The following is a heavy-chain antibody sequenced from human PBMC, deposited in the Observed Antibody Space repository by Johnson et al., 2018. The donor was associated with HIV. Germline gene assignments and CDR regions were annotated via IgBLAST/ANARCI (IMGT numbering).Heavy chain of an antibody. CDR3: AKSPVTMVRGVIGKGEAFDI. J-gene: IGHJ3*02. D-gene: IGHD3-10*01. Sequence: QVQLVESGGGVVQPGGSLRLSCTASGFTFSSYGMHWVRQAPGKGLEWVAFIRYDGSNKYYADSVKGRFTISRDNSKNTRYLQMTSLRAEETAVYYCAKSPVTMVRGVIGKGEAFDIWGQGTMVTVSS. CDR2: IRYDGSNK. CDR1: GFTFSSYG. V-gene: IGHV3-30*02.